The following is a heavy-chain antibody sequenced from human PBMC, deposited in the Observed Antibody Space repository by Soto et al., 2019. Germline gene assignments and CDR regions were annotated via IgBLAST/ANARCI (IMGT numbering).Heavy chain of an antibody. CDR1: GFTFSSYA. CDR2: ISGSGGST. Sequence: GGSLRLSCAASGFTFSSYAMSWVRQAPGKGLEWVSAISGSGGSTYYADSVKGRFTISRDNSKNTLYLQMNSLRAEDTAIYYCAKGKTSGWYYFDYWGQGALVTVSS. D-gene: IGHD6-19*01. CDR3: AKGKTSGWYYFDY. V-gene: IGHV3-23*01. J-gene: IGHJ4*02.